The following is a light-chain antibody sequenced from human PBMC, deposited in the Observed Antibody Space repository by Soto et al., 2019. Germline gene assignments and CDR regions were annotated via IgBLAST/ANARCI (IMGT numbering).Light chain of an antibody. V-gene: IGKV1-6*01. CDR2: AAS. CDR1: QAIGND. CDR3: LQDYNYPLT. J-gene: IGKJ2*01. Sequence: AIQMTQSPYSLSASVGDRVTITCRASQAIGNDLTWYQQKPGKAPNRLIFAASSLQSGVPSRFSGSGSGTDFTLTISSLQPEDFATYYCLQDYNYPLTFGQGTKLEIK.